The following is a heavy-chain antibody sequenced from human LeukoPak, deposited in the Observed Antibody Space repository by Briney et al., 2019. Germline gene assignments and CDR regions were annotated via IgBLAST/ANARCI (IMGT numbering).Heavy chain of an antibody. Sequence: GGSLRLSCAASGFTFSNYGMHWVRQAPGKGLDWVAVISYDASNKYYADSVRGRFTISRDNSKNTLYLQMHSLRAEDTAVYYCAKTLGVTTDYYYSGTDVWGQGTAVTVS. J-gene: IGHJ6*02. CDR3: AKTLGVTTDYYYSGTDV. V-gene: IGHV3-30*18. CDR2: ISYDASNK. D-gene: IGHD4-17*01. CDR1: GFTFSNYG.